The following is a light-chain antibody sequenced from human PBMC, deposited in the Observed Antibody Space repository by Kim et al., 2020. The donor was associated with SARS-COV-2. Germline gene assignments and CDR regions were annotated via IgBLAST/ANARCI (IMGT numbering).Light chain of an antibody. V-gene: IGKV3-15*01. CDR3: QQYKNWPYT. CDR1: QSVSSN. Sequence: EIVMTQSPATLSVSPGERATLSCRASQSVSSNLAWYQQKPGQAPRLLIYGAFTRATGIPARFSGSGSGTEFTLTINSLQSEDFAVYYCQQYKNWPYTFGQGTKLEL. J-gene: IGKJ2*01. CDR2: GAF.